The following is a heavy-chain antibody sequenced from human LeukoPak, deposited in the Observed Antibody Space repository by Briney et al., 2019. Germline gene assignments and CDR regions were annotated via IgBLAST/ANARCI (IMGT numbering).Heavy chain of an antibody. CDR1: GFTFSSYS. J-gene: IGHJ4*02. D-gene: IGHD6-13*01. Sequence: GGSLRLSCAASGFTFSSYSMNWVRQAPGKGLEWVPSISSSSSYIYYADPVKGRFTISRDDAKNSLYLQMNSLRAEDTAVYYCARDRDIAAAGLNFDYWGQGTLVTVSS. V-gene: IGHV3-21*01. CDR2: ISSSSSYI. CDR3: ARDRDIAAAGLNFDY.